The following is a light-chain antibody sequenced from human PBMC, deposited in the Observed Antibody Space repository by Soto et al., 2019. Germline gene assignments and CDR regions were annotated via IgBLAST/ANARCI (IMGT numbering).Light chain of an antibody. Sequence: QAVVTQPPSASGTPGQRVTISCSGSSSNIGSNYVYWYQQLPATAPKLLIYRNNQRPSGVPDRFSGSKSGTSASLAISGLRSEDEADYYCAAWDDSLSGHWVFGGGTKLTVL. CDR1: SSNIGSNY. V-gene: IGLV1-47*01. CDR3: AAWDDSLSGHWV. CDR2: RNN. J-gene: IGLJ3*02.